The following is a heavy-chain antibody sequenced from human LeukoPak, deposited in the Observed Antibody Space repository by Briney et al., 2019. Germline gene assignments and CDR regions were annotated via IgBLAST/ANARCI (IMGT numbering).Heavy chain of an antibody. V-gene: IGHV4-59*01. J-gene: IGHJ4*02. CDR3: ARAGAGGYYYDSSGYYPPFDY. Sequence: SETLSLSCTVSGGSISSYYWSWIRQPPGKGLEWVGCISYSGSTNYNPSLKSRVTISVDTSKSQFSLKLSSVTAADTAVYYCARAGAGGYYYDSSGYYPPFDYWGQGTLVTVCS. D-gene: IGHD3-22*01. CDR2: ISYSGST. CDR1: GGSISSYY.